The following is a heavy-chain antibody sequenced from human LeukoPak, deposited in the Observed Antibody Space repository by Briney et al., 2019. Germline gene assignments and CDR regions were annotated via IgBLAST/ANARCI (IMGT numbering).Heavy chain of an antibody. CDR3: ATGARGKN. Sequence: GGSLRLSCAASGFTFSDYYMTWIRQAPGKGLEWVAKINQDGSEKDYVDSVKGRFTISRDNAKNSVYVQMNSLRPEDTAVYYCATGARGKNWGQGTLVTVPS. J-gene: IGHJ4*02. CDR2: INQDGSEK. CDR1: GFTFSDYY. V-gene: IGHV3-7*01.